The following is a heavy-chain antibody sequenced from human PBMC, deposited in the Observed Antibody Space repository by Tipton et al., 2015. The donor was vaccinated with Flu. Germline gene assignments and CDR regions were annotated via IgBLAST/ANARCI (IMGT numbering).Heavy chain of an antibody. J-gene: IGHJ4*02. CDR3: ARGGYNLVY. V-gene: IGHV4-59*10. CDR2: IYSSGST. D-gene: IGHD5-24*01. CDR1: GGSFSGYH. Sequence: TLSLTCAVYGGSFSGYHWSWIRQPAGKGLEWIGRIYSSGSTNYNPSLKSRVTMSVDTSKNQFSLRLNSVAAADTAVYYCARGGYNLVYWGQGTLVTVSS.